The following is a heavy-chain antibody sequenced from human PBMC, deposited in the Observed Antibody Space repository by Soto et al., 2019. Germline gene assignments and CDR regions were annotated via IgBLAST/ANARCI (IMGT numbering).Heavy chain of an antibody. V-gene: IGHV3-66*01. CDR1: GFTVSSNY. J-gene: IGHJ6*03. Sequence: PGGSLRLSCAASGFTVSSNYMSWVRQAPGKGLEWVSVIYSGGSTYYADSVKGRFTISRDNSKNTLYLQMNSLRAEDTAVYYCARGVTTIFGVVIGAGYYYYMDVWGKGTTVTVSS. CDR2: IYSGGST. CDR3: ARGVTTIFGVVIGAGYYYYMDV. D-gene: IGHD3-3*01.